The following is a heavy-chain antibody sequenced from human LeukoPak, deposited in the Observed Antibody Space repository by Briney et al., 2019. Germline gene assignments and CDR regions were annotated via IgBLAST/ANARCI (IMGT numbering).Heavy chain of an antibody. V-gene: IGHV3-33*01. J-gene: IGHJ4*02. CDR2: IWYDGSNK. CDR3: ARDGGWLAQYYFDY. D-gene: IGHD6-19*01. Sequence: GRSLRLSCAASGFTFSSYGMHWVRQAPGKGLEWVAVIWYDGSNKYYADSVKGRFTISRDNSKNTLYLQMNSLRAEDTAVYYCARDGGWLAQYYFDYWGQGTLVTVSS. CDR1: GFTFSSYG.